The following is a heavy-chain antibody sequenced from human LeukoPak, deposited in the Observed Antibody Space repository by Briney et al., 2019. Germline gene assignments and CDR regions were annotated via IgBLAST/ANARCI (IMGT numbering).Heavy chain of an antibody. CDR2: TYYRSKWYN. CDR1: GDSVSSNSAA. Sequence: SQTLSLTCAISGDSVSSNSAAWNWIRQSPSRSLEWLGRTYYRSKWYNDYAVSVKSRITINPDTSKNQFSLQLNSVTPEDTAVYYCARGASSWSQRFGGYYFDYWGQGTLVTVSS. J-gene: IGHJ4*02. CDR3: ARGASSWSQRFGGYYFDY. D-gene: IGHD6-13*01. V-gene: IGHV6-1*01.